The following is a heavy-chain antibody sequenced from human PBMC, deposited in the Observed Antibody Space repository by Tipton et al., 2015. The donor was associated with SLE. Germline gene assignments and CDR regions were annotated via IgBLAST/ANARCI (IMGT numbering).Heavy chain of an antibody. V-gene: IGHV4-31*03. J-gene: IGHJ4*02. Sequence: TLSLTCTVSGGSISSGGYYWSWIRQHPGKGLEWIGYIYYSGSTYYNPSLKSRVTISVDTSKNQFSLKLSSVTAADTAVYYCARDRTIFGVVIDYWGQGTLVTVSS. CDR1: GGSISSGGYY. CDR2: IYYSGST. CDR3: ARDRTIFGVVIDY. D-gene: IGHD3-3*01.